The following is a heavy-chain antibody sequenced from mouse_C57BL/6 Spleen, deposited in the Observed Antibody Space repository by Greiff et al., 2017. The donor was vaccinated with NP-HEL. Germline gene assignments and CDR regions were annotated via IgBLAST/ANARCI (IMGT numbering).Heavy chain of an antibody. D-gene: IGHD2-3*01. CDR2: ISDGGSYT. CDR1: GFTFSSYA. Sequence: EVQVVESGGGLVKPGGSLKLSCAASGFTFSSYAMSWVRQTPEKRLEWVATISDGGSYTYYPDNVKGRFTISRDNAKNNLYLQISHLKSDDTAMYYCARDSGYYPYWYFDVWGTGTTVTVSS. J-gene: IGHJ1*03. V-gene: IGHV5-4*01. CDR3: ARDSGYYPYWYFDV.